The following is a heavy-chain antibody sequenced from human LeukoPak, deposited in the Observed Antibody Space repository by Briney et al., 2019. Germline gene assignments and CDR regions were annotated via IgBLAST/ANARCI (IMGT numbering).Heavy chain of an antibody. CDR1: GGSISSYY. CDR3: ARTAKYYYGSETYYFFDY. D-gene: IGHD3-10*01. V-gene: IGHV4-4*07. J-gene: IGHJ4*02. CDR2: IYTSRST. Sequence: SETLSLTCTVSGGSISSYYWSWIRQPAGKGLEWIGRIYTSRSTYYNPSLKSRVTMSVDKSKNQLSLKLTSVTPADTAVYYCARTAKYYYGSETYYFFDYWGQGTLVTVSS.